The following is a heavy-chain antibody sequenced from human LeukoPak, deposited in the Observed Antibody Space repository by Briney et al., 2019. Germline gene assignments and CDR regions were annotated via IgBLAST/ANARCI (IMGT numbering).Heavy chain of an antibody. CDR3: ARESTSGNWFDP. CDR1: GGSISSYY. CDR2: IYYSGST. J-gene: IGHJ5*02. Sequence: PLETLSLTCTVSGGSISSYYWSWIRQPPGKGLEWIGYIYYSGSTNYNPSLKSRVTISVDTSKNQFSLKLSSVTAADTAVYYCARESTSGNWFDPWGQGTLVTVSS. D-gene: IGHD2-2*01. V-gene: IGHV4-59*01.